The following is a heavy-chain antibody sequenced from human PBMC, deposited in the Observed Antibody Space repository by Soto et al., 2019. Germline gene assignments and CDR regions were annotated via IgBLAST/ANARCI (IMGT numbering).Heavy chain of an antibody. CDR3: ARDGNEMWFGPRRINWFDP. D-gene: IGHD3-10*01. CDR2: INPNSGGT. Sequence: QVQLVQSGAEVKKPGASVKVSCKASGYTFTGYYMHWVRQAPGQGLEWMGWINPNSGGTNYAQKFQVWVTMTRDTSISTAYMELSRLRSDDTAVYYFARDGNEMWFGPRRINWFDPWGQGTLVTVSS. V-gene: IGHV1-2*04. CDR1: GYTFTGYY. J-gene: IGHJ5*02.